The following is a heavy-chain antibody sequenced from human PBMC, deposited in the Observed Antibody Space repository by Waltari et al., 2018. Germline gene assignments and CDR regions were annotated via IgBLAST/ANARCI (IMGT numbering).Heavy chain of an antibody. CDR1: GFIFSDYY. D-gene: IGHD3-9*01. CDR3: ARHIYYDILTAYYSPGY. Sequence: QVQLVESRGGLVKPGGSLRLSCAASGFIFSDYYMSWIRQAPGKGLEWVSYISKNGDSIYYTDSVKGRFTISRDNAKSSLYLQMNSLRAEDTAVYYCARHIYYDILTAYYSPGYWGQGSLVTVSS. V-gene: IGHV3-11*01. CDR2: ISKNGDSI. J-gene: IGHJ4*02.